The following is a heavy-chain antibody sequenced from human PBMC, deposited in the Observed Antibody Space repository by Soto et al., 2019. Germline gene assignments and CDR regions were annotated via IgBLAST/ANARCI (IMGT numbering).Heavy chain of an antibody. CDR2: IHYSGSN. CDR1: GGSISSVDYY. J-gene: IGHJ4*02. V-gene: IGHV4-30-4*01. Sequence: QVQLQESGPGLVKPSQTLSLTCTVSGGSISSVDYYGSWTAHPPGKGLEWIGYIHYSGSNYYTPSLKSRVTISVDTSKNQFSLKLSSVTAADTAVYYCARDATYYFDYWGQGTLVTVSS. CDR3: ARDATYYFDY.